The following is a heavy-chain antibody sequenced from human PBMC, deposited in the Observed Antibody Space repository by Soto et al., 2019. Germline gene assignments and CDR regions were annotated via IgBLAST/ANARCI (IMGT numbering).Heavy chain of an antibody. J-gene: IGHJ5*02. V-gene: IGHV1-2*02. Sequence: QVQLVQSGAEVKKPGASVKVSCKASGYTFTGYYMHWVRQAPGQGLEWMGWINPNSGGTNYAQKFQGRITMTRDTSISTAYIELSRLRSDDTAVYYCARVPLDYGDLNWFDPWGQGTLVTVSS. CDR3: ARVPLDYGDLNWFDP. D-gene: IGHD4-17*01. CDR2: INPNSGGT. CDR1: GYTFTGYY.